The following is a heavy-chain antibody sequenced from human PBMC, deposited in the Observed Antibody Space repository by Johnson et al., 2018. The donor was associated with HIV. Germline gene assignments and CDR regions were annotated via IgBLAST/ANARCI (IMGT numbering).Heavy chain of an antibody. CDR2: IKSKTDGGTT. V-gene: IGHV3-15*01. D-gene: IGHD6-13*01. CDR1: GFTFSNAW. CDR3: ARRSTWQLVPGFDL. J-gene: IGHJ3*01. Sequence: VQLVESGGGLVKPGGSLRLSCAASGFTFSNAWMSWVRQAPGKGLEWVGRIKSKTDGGTTDYAAPVKGRFTISRDNPNNTLFLQMNTLTSEDTDVYYCARRSTWQLVPGFDLWGRGTMLTVSS.